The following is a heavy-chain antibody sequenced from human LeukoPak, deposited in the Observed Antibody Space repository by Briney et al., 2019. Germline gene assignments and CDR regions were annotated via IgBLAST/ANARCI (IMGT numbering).Heavy chain of an antibody. V-gene: IGHV3-33*06. J-gene: IGHJ4*02. D-gene: IGHD6-19*01. CDR3: AKDSRYSSGWYFYYFDY. Sequence: GGSLRLSCAASGFTFSSYGMHWVRQAPGKGLEWGAVIWYDGSNKYYADSVKGRFTISRDNSKNTLYLQMNSLRAEDTAVYYCAKDSRYSSGWYFYYFDYWGQGTLVTVSS. CDR2: IWYDGSNK. CDR1: GFTFSSYG.